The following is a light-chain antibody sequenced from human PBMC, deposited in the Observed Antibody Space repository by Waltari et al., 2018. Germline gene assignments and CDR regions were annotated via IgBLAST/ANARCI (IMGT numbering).Light chain of an antibody. V-gene: IGLV3-21*02. CDR3: QVCDTATDHWV. Sequence: SYVLPQPPPLSVAPGQTARITLGGANLDTQTVPWYQQKPGQAPLLVVFDNADRPSGIPERFSGSNSGNTATLTITRVEVGDEADFYCQVCDTATDHWVFGGGTKLTVL. J-gene: IGLJ3*02. CDR2: DNA. CDR1: NLDTQT.